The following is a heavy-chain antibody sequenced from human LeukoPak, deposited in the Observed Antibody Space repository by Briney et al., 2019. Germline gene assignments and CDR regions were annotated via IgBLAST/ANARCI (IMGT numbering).Heavy chain of an antibody. V-gene: IGHV3-23*01. CDR2: ISCSGGST. Sequence: GGSLRLSCAASGFTFSSYAMSWVRQAPGKGLEWVSAISCSGGSTYYADSVKGRFTISRDNSKNTLYLQMNSLRAEDTAVYYCAKDRDGYYGSGSYYKYYYYGMDVWGQGTTVTVSS. CDR1: GFTFSSYA. CDR3: AKDRDGYYGSGSYYKYYYYGMDV. D-gene: IGHD3-10*01. J-gene: IGHJ6*02.